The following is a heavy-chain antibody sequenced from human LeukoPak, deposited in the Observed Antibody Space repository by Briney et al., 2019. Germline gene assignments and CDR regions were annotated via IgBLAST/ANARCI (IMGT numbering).Heavy chain of an antibody. D-gene: IGHD3-3*01. Sequence: GASVKVSCKASGYTFTNYGISWVRQAPGQGLEWMGWISAYSGNTNYAQNLQGRVTMTTDTSTSTAYMELRSLRSDDTAVYYCARALRFQTERGIDYWGQGTLVTVSS. CDR2: ISAYSGNT. CDR3: ARALRFQTERGIDY. V-gene: IGHV1-18*01. CDR1: GYTFTNYG. J-gene: IGHJ4*02.